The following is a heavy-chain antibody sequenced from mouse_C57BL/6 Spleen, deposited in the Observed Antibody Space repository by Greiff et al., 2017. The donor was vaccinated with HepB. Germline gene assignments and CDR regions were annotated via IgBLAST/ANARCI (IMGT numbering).Heavy chain of an antibody. CDR3: ARDHGYSNLRGYAMDY. V-gene: IGHV5-4*01. CDR2: ISDGGSYT. Sequence: EVKLVESGGGLVKPGGSLKLSCAASGFTFSSYAMSWVRQTPEKRLEWVATISDGGSYTYYPDNVKGRFTISRDNAKNHLYLQMSHLKSEDTAMYYCARDHGYSNLRGYAMDYWGQGTSVTVSS. CDR1: GFTFSSYA. D-gene: IGHD2-5*01. J-gene: IGHJ4*01.